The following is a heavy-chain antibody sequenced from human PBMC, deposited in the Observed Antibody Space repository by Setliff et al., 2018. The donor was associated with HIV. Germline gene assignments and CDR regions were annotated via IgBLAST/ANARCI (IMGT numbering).Heavy chain of an antibody. CDR2: INHRGRT. D-gene: IGHD2-8*02. CDR3: ARVSSTYWYSIPRDYYYHMDV. Sequence: SETLSLACAVYGGSFSDNYWSWIRQPPGKGLEWIGEINHRGRTNQSPSLGSRITISIDTSKNQFSLKLRSVTAADTAVYYCARVSSTYWYSIPRDYYYHMDVWGKGTTVTVSS. J-gene: IGHJ6*03. CDR1: GGSFSDNY. V-gene: IGHV4-34*01.